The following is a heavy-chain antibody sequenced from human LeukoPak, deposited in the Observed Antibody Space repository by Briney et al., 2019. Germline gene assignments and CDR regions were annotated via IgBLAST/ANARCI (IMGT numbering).Heavy chain of an antibody. CDR3: ARADCVGSSCYGMDV. V-gene: IGHV1-2*02. CDR1: GYSFTAYY. Sequence: ASVKVSCKASGYSFTAYYMHWVRQVPGQGLEWMGWINPNTGGTNYAQKFQGRVTMTRDTSISTAYMELNSLGSDGTAVYYCARADCVGSSCYGMDVWGQGSTVTVSS. D-gene: IGHD6-13*01. J-gene: IGHJ6*02. CDR2: INPNTGGT.